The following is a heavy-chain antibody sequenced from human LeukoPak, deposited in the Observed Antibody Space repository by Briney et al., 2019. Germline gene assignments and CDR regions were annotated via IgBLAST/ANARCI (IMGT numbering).Heavy chain of an antibody. J-gene: IGHJ4*02. V-gene: IGHV1-2*02. CDR1: GYTFTGYY. D-gene: IGHD6-13*01. Sequence: ASVKVSCKASGYTFTGYYMHWVRQAPGQGLEWMGWINPNSGGTNYAQKFQGRVTMTRDTSISTAYMELSRLRSDDTAVYYCARSVRRPIAAAAHLDYWGQGTLVTVSS. CDR2: INPNSGGT. CDR3: ARSVRRPIAAAAHLDY.